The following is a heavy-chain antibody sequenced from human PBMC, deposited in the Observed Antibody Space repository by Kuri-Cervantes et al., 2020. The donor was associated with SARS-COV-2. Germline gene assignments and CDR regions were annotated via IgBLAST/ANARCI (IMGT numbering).Heavy chain of an antibody. Sequence: ASVKVSCKASGYSFSTYDINWVRQAAGQGLEWMGWISAYNGNTNYAQKLQGRVTMTTDTSTSTAYMELRSLRSDDTAVYYCARSELLNDAFDIWGQGTMVTVSS. CDR2: ISAYNGNT. J-gene: IGHJ3*02. V-gene: IGHV1-18*01. CDR3: ARSELLNDAFDI. D-gene: IGHD1-26*01. CDR1: GYSFSTYD.